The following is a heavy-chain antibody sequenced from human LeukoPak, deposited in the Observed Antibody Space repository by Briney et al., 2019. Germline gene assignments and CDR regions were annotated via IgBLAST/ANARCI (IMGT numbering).Heavy chain of an antibody. Sequence: SETLSLTCTVSGGSISSDNYYWGWIRQPPGKGLEWIGTIFYSGSTYYNPSLKSRVIISVDTSKKQFSLKLSSMTAADTAVYYCARTYYYGSGTRRNGFDIWGQGTMVTVSS. CDR3: ARTYYYGSGTRRNGFDI. V-gene: IGHV4-39*01. D-gene: IGHD3-10*01. CDR1: GGSISSDNYY. J-gene: IGHJ3*02. CDR2: IFYSGST.